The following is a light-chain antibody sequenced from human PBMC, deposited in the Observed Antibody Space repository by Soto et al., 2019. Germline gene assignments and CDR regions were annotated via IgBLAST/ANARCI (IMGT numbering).Light chain of an antibody. Sequence: QSALTQPTSSSGSPGQSVTISCTGTSSDVGAYIYVSWYQQPPGKAPKLIIYDVNKRPSGVPDRFSGSKSGNTASLTVSGLQSEDEADYYCASYAGTNNVVVFGGGTQLTVL. CDR3: ASYAGTNNVVV. J-gene: IGLJ2*01. CDR1: SSDVGAYIY. CDR2: DVN. V-gene: IGLV2-8*01.